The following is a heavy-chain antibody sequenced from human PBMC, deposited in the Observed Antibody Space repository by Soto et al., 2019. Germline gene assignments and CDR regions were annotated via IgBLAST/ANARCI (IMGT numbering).Heavy chain of an antibody. V-gene: IGHV3-30*18. D-gene: IGHD3-22*01. CDR1: GFTFSSYG. Sequence: QVQLVESGGGVVQPGRSLRLSCAASGFTFSSYGMHWVRQAPGKGLEWVAVISYDGTNENYADSVKGRFTISRDNSKNPLQTQKTSLRDEDTAVYYWAKDAYYHAISGYDIFCYWGQGTLVSVAS. CDR2: ISYDGTNE. J-gene: IGHJ4*02. CDR3: AKDAYYHAISGYDIFCY.